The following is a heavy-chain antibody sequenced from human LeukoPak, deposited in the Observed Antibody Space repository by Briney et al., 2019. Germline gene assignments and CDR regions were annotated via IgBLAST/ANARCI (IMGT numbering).Heavy chain of an antibody. J-gene: IGHJ4*02. D-gene: IGHD3-10*01. CDR3: AKDVAYNRRSGSYYPETYYFDY. CDR1: GFTFSSYA. V-gene: IGHV3-23*01. CDR2: ISGSCGST. Sequence: GSLRLSCAASGFTFSSYALRWVRQAPGEGLGWGSAISGSCGSTYYADSVKGRFTISRDNSKNTLYLQMNSLRAEDTAVYYCAKDVAYNRRSGSYYPETYYFDYWGQGTLVTVSS.